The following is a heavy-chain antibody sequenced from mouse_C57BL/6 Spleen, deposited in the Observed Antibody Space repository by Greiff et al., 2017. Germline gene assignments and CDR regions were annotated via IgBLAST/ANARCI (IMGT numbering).Heavy chain of an antibody. Sequence: VQLQQPGAELVKPGASVKMSCKASGYTFTSYWITWVKQRPGQGLEWIGDIYPGSGSTNYNEKFKSKATLTVDTSSSTAYMQLSSLTSEDAAVYYCARREDYDAMDYWGQGTSVTVSS. CDR3: ARREDYDAMDY. CDR1: GYTFTSYW. CDR2: IYPGSGST. V-gene: IGHV1-55*01. J-gene: IGHJ4*01.